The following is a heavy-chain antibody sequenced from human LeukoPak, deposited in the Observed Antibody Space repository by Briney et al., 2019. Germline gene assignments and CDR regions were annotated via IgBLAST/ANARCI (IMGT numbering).Heavy chain of an antibody. CDR3: AKATRPYYYDSSGYYDAFDI. Sequence: SLRLSCAASGFTFDDYAMHWVRPAPGKGLEWVSGISWNSGSIGYADSVKGRFTISRDNAKNSLYLQMNSLRAEDTALYYCAKATRPYYYDSSGYYDAFDIWGQGTMVTVSS. V-gene: IGHV3-9*01. CDR2: ISWNSGSI. CDR1: GFTFDDYA. J-gene: IGHJ3*02. D-gene: IGHD3-22*01.